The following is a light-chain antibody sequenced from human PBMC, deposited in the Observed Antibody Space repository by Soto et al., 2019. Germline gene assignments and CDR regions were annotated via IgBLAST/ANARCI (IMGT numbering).Light chain of an antibody. J-gene: IGKJ2*01. CDR2: KAS. Sequence: DIQMTQSPSTLSASVGDRVTITCRASQGISRWLAWFQQKPGKAPKVLIYKASSLVRGVSSRFSGSGSGTEFTLTISSLLPDDFATYYCQEYSTDSRTFGQGTKLEIK. CDR1: QGISRW. V-gene: IGKV1-5*03. CDR3: QEYSTDSRT.